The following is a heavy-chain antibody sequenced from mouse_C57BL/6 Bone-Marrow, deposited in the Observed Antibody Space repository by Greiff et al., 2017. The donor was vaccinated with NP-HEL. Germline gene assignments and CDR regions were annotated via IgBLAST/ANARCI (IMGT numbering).Heavy chain of an antibody. CDR3: ARELGRIYYFDY. V-gene: IGHV1-7*01. D-gene: IGHD4-1*01. J-gene: IGHJ2*01. Sequence: QVHVKQPGAELAKPGASVKLSCKASGYTFTSYWMHWVKQRPGQGLEWIGYINPSSGYTKYNQKFKDKATLTADKSSSTAYMQLSSLTYEDSAVYYCARELGRIYYFDYWGQGTTLTVSS. CDR2: INPSSGYT. CDR1: GYTFTSYW.